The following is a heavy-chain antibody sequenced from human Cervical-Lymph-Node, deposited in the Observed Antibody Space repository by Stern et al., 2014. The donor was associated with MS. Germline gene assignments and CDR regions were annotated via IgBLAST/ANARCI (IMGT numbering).Heavy chain of an antibody. D-gene: IGHD3-9*01. V-gene: IGHV2-5*02. CDR1: GFSLSTSGVG. CDR2: IYWADHK. CDR3: AHTMGRVYEISTGHSRYYGLDV. Sequence: QVTLRESGPTLVKPTQTLTLTCTFSGFSLSTSGVGVGWIRQPPGKALEWLALIYWADHKRYSPSLKSRLTITGDTSKNQVVLTVTNLDPVDTATYYCAHTMGRVYEISTGHSRYYGLDVWGQGTTVTVSS. J-gene: IGHJ6*02.